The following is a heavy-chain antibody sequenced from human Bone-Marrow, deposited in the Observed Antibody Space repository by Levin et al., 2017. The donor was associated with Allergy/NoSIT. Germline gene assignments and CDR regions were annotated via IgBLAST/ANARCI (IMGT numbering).Heavy chain of an antibody. Sequence: GGSLRLSCAASGFTFSGSAMHWVRQASGKGLEWVGRIRSKANSYATAYAASVKGRFTISRDDSKNTAYLQMNSLKTEDTAVYYCTSPNVTYYYDSSGYYYFDYWGQGTLVTVSS. CDR2: IRSKANSYAT. V-gene: IGHV3-73*01. CDR1: GFTFSGSA. J-gene: IGHJ4*02. D-gene: IGHD3-22*01. CDR3: TSPNVTYYYDSSGYYYFDY.